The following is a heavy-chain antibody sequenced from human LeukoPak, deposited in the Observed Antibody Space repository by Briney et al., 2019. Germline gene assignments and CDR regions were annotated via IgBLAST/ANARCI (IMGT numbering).Heavy chain of an antibody. CDR1: GFTFSDYY. D-gene: IGHD1-26*01. CDR3: ARAYSGRYGLGYYYMDV. J-gene: IGHJ6*03. CDR2: ISSSGSTI. Sequence: GGSLRLSCAASGFTFSDYYMSWIRQAPGKGLEWVSYISSSGSTIYYADSVKGRFTTSRYNAKDSLYLQMNSLRADDTAVYYCARAYSGRYGLGYYYMDVWGKGTTVTISS. V-gene: IGHV3-11*04.